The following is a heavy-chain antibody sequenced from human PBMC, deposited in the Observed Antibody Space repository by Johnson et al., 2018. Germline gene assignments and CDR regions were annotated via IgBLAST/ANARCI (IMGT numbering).Heavy chain of an antibody. J-gene: IGHJ4*02. V-gene: IGHV1-69*01. CDR1: GGTFSSYA. D-gene: IGHD5-24*01. CDR2: IIPIFGTA. CDR3: ARGAPAEGYNLLEYYFDY. Sequence: QVQLVESGAEVKKPGSSVKVSCKASGGTFSSYAISWVRQAPGQGLEWMGGIIPIFGTANYAQKFQGRVTITADESTSTAYMELSSLRSEDTAVYYWARGAPAEGYNLLEYYFDYWGQGTLVTVSS.